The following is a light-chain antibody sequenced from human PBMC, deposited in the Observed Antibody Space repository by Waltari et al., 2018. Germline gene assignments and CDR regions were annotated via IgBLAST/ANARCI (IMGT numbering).Light chain of an antibody. CDR2: GAS. Sequence: DIQMTQSPSSLSASVGDRVTITCRASRSISGYLNWYQHKSGKAPDLLIFGASTLHSGVPSRFSGSGSGTDFTLTISSLQPDDFATYYCQQSYGIPWTFGEGTKVEIK. J-gene: IGKJ1*01. CDR1: RSISGY. CDR3: QQSYGIPWT. V-gene: IGKV1-39*01.